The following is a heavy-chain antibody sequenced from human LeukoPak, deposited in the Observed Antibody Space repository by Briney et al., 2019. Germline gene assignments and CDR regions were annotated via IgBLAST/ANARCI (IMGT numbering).Heavy chain of an antibody. Sequence: SGGSLSLSCAASGFSFSSYSMNWVRQAPGKGLDWVSCISSGNIYIYYADSVKGRFTISRDNAKNSLFLQMNSLRAEDTAVYYCARDWNSMGYYYHMDVWGKGTTVTVSS. CDR3: ARDWNSMGYYYHMDV. CDR2: ISSGNIYI. CDR1: GFSFSSYS. D-gene: IGHD2/OR15-2a*01. V-gene: IGHV3-21*01. J-gene: IGHJ6*03.